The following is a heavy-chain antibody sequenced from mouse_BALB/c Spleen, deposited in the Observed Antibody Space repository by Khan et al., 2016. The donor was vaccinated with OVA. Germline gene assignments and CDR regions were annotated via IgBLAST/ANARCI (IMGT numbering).Heavy chain of an antibody. J-gene: IGHJ3*01. Sequence: EVHLVESGGGLVKPGGSLKLSCAPSGFAFSSYDMSWVRQTPEKRLEWVATISGTGIYTYYPDSVKGRFTISRDNARNTLYLQMSSLRSEDTALYYCARPSYYGNPWFTYWGQGTLGTVSA. CDR1: GFAFSSYD. CDR3: ARPSYYGNPWFTY. D-gene: IGHD2-10*01. V-gene: IGHV5-9*02. CDR2: ISGTGIYT.